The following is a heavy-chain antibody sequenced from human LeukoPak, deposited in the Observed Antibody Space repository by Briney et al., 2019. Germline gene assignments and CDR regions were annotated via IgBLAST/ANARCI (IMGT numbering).Heavy chain of an antibody. CDR2: MNPNSGNT. V-gene: IGHV1-8*01. Sequence: ASVKVSCKASGYTFTSYDINWVRQATGQGLEWMGWMNPNSGNTGYAQKFQGRVTMTRNTSISTAYMELSSLRSEDTAVYYCARDQEWVCGGDCYYDYWGQGTLVTVSS. CDR1: GYTFTSYD. CDR3: ARDQEWVCGGDCYYDY. D-gene: IGHD2-21*02. J-gene: IGHJ4*02.